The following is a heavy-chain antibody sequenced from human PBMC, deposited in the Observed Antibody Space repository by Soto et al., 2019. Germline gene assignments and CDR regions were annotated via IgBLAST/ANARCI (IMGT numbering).Heavy chain of an antibody. CDR3: ARGLYGSWSYFQAYLAY. Sequence: PSETLSLTCVVSGGSIGRSGNYWAGIRQHPGRGLEWIGYIYPGGSTRYSPSLRSRVSISVDTSNNQFSLKLNSMSVADTAIYFCARGLYGSWSYFQAYLAYWAQGIQVPVSS. V-gene: IGHV4-31*11. J-gene: IGHJ4*02. D-gene: IGHD3-10*01. CDR1: GGSIGRSGNY. CDR2: IYPGGST.